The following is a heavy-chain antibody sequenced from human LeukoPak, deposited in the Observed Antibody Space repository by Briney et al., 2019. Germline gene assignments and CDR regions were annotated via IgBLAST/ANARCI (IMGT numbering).Heavy chain of an antibody. V-gene: IGHV3-30*18. J-gene: IGHJ5*02. CDR2: ISYDGSNK. CDR3: AKSPLEGSGWYEYWFDP. CDR1: GFTFSSYG. D-gene: IGHD6-19*01. Sequence: PGRSLRLSCAASGFTFSSYGMHWVRQAPGKGLEWVAVISYDGSNKYYADSAKGRFTISRDNSKNTLYLQMNSLRAEDTAVYYCAKSPLEGSGWYEYWFDPWGQGTLVTVSS.